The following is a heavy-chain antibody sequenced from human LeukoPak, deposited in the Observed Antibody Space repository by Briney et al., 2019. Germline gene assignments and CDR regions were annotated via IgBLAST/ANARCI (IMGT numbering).Heavy chain of an antibody. V-gene: IGHV4-38-2*02. CDR1: GYSISSIYY. J-gene: IGHJ4*02. D-gene: IGHD3-16*01. Sequence: SETLSLTCTVSGYSISSIYYWGWIRQPPGKGLEWIGSISHSGPSAYNPSLKSRVTMSLDTSRSQFSLKLSSVIAADTAVYYCVRSYASSGLDHWGQGTLVTVSS. CDR3: VRSYASSGLDH. CDR2: ISHSGPS.